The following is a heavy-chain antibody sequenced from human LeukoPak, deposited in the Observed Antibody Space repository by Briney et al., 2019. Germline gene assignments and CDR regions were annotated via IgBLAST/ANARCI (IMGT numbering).Heavy chain of an antibody. Sequence: ASVKVSCKVSGYTLTELSMHWVRQAPGKGLEWMGGFDPEDGETIYAQKFQGRVTMTEDTSTDTAYMELSSLRSEDTAVYYCAKPIKDSYGSYWYFDLWGRGTLVTVSS. V-gene: IGHV1-24*01. D-gene: IGHD5-18*01. CDR3: AKPIKDSYGSYWYFDL. CDR2: FDPEDGET. CDR1: GYTLTELS. J-gene: IGHJ2*01.